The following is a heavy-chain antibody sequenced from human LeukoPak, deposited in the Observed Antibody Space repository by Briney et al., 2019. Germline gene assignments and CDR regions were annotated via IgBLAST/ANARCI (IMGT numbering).Heavy chain of an antibody. CDR1: GFAFSSYW. CDR2: ISGSGSSK. V-gene: IGHV3-23*01. CDR3: ARASNWNYGDY. J-gene: IGHJ4*02. D-gene: IGHD1-7*01. Sequence: GGSLRLSCAASGFAFSSYWMHWVRQAPGKGLVWVSSISGSGSSKHYADSVKGQFTISRDNSKNTLYSQMNSLRAEDTAVYYCARASNWNYGDYWGQGTLVTVSS.